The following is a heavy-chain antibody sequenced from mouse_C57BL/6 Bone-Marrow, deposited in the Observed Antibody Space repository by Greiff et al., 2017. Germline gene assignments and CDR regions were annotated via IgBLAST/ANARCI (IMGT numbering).Heavy chain of an antibody. CDR3: ARNGWLLRYFDV. J-gene: IGHJ1*03. Sequence: QVQLQQPGTELVKPGASVKLSCTASGYTFTSYWMHWVKQRPGQGLEWIGNINPSNGGTNYNEKFKSKATLTVDKSSSTAYMQLSSLTSEDSAVYYCARNGWLLRYFDVWGTGTTVTVSS. CDR1: GYTFTSYW. D-gene: IGHD2-3*01. V-gene: IGHV1-53*01. CDR2: INPSNGGT.